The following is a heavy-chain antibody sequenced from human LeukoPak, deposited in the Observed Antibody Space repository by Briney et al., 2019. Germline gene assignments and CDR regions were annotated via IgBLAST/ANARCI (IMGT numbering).Heavy chain of an antibody. CDR2: MYYSGST. Sequence: PSETLSLTCTVSGGSISSSSYYWGWIRQPPGKGLEWIGSMYYSGSTYYNPSLKSRVTISVDTAKSQFSLNLSSVTAADTAVYYCASHGPYSGSYWQPLSNDAFDIWGQGTMVTVSS. CDR3: ASHGPYSGSYWQPLSNDAFDI. CDR1: GGSISSSSYY. V-gene: IGHV4-39*01. D-gene: IGHD1-26*01. J-gene: IGHJ3*02.